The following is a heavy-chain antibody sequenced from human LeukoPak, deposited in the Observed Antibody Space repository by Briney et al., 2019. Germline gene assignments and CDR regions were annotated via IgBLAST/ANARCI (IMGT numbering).Heavy chain of an antibody. CDR1: GYSFTSYW. D-gene: IGHD1-20*01. CDR3: ARQTLIAGTSYWYFDL. CDR2: IYPGDSDT. J-gene: IGHJ2*01. Sequence: RGESLKISCKGSGYSFTSYWIGWVRQMPGKGLQWMGIIYPGDSDTRYSPSFQGQVTISADKSIGTAYLQWSSLKASDTAMYYCARQTLIAGTSYWYFDLWGRGTLVTVSS. V-gene: IGHV5-51*01.